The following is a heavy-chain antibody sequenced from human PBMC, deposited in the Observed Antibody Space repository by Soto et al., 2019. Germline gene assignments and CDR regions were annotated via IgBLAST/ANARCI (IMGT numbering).Heavy chain of an antibody. V-gene: IGHV1-46*03. CDR2: INPSGGST. CDR3: VRESTPTRWFDP. D-gene: IGHD2-2*01. Sequence: QVQLVQSGAEVKKPGASVKVSCKASGYTFTSYYIHWVRQAPGQGLEWMGVINPSGGSTSYAQNFQGRVTMTRDTSTSTVYRELSSLRSEDTAVYYCVRESTPTRWFDPWGQGTLVTVSS. CDR1: GYTFTSYY. J-gene: IGHJ5*02.